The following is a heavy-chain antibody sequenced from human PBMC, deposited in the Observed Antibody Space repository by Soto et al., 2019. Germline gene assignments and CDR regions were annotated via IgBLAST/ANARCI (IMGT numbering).Heavy chain of an antibody. Sequence: GGSLRLSCAASGFTFSSYAMTWVRQAPGKGLEWVSSISGSGGSTYYADSVRGRFTISRDNSKNTLYLQMNSLRAEDTAVYYCAKDKRIAVAEGDTFDIWGQGKMVTVSS. CDR2: ISGSGGST. CDR3: AKDKRIAVAEGDTFDI. J-gene: IGHJ3*02. D-gene: IGHD6-19*01. CDR1: GFTFSSYA. V-gene: IGHV3-23*01.